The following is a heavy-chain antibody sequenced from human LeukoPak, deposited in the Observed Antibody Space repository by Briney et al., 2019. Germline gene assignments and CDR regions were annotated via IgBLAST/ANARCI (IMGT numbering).Heavy chain of an antibody. D-gene: IGHD3-10*01. CDR2: IRAYNGNT. CDR1: GYTFTSYG. V-gene: IGHV1-18*01. Sequence: VASVKVSCKASGYTFTSYGISWVRQAPGQGLEWMGWIRAYNGNTNYAQKLQGRVTMTTDTSTSTAYMELRSLRSDDTAVYYCARDPGMNLWFGELLPIDYWGQGTLVTVSS. CDR3: ARDPGMNLWFGELLPIDY. J-gene: IGHJ4*02.